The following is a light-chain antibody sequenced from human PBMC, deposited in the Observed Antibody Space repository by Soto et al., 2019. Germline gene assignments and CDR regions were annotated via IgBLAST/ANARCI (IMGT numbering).Light chain of an antibody. CDR2: DAS. V-gene: IGKV3-11*01. J-gene: IGKJ4*01. CDR1: ETIRSY. CDR3: QQRSKWPLT. Sequence: EIVLTQSPATLSLSPGERATLSCRASETIRSYFPWLHKKPGQAPKLLIYDASNRATGIPARFSGSGSGTDFTLTISSLEPEYFAVYYCQQRSKWPLTFGGGTKVEIK.